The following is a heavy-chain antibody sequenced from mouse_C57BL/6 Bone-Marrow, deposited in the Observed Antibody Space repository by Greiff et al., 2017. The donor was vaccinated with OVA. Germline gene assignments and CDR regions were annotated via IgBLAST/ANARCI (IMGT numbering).Heavy chain of an antibody. J-gene: IGHJ3*01. CDR2: INPGSGGT. D-gene: IGHD1-1*01. CDR1: GYAFTNYL. V-gene: IGHV1-54*01. Sequence: VQLQESGAELVRPGTSVKVSCKASGYAFTNYLIEWVKQRPGQGLEWIGVINPGSGGTNYNEKFKGKATLTADKSSSTAYMQLSSLTSEDSAVYFCARDYYYPFAYWGQGTLVTVSA. CDR3: ARDYYYPFAY.